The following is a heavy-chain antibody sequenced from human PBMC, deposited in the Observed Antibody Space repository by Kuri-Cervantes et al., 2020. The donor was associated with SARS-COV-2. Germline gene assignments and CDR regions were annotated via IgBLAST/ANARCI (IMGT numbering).Heavy chain of an antibody. D-gene: IGHD3-10*01. CDR2: IKSKTDGGTT. CDR1: GFTFSNAW. CDR3: ARNLRGVLWTFDY. J-gene: IGHJ4*02. V-gene: IGHV3-15*07. Sequence: GGSLRLSCAASGFTFSNAWMNWVRQAPGKGLEWVGRIKSKTDGGTTDYAAPVKGRFTIPRDDSKNTLYLQMNSLRAEDTAVYYCARNLRGVLWTFDYWGQGTLVTVSS.